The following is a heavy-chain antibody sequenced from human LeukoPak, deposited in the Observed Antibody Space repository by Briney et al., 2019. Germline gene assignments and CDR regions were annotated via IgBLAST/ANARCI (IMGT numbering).Heavy chain of an antibody. D-gene: IGHD6-13*01. V-gene: IGHV6-1*01. CDR3: ARRKAATFGMDV. CDR1: GDSVSSNSAT. J-gene: IGHJ6*02. CDR2: TYYRSKRYN. Sequence: SQTLSLTCAISGDSVSSNSATWNWIRQSPSRGLEWLGRTYYRSKRYNDYAVSMKSRITINPDTSKNQFSLQLNSVTPEDTAVYYCARRKAATFGMDVWGQGTTVTVSS.